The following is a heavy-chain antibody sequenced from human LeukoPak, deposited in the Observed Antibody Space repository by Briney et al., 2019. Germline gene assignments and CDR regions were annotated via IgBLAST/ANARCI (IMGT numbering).Heavy chain of an antibody. CDR1: GFTFSSYA. V-gene: IGHV3-64*04. J-gene: IGHJ4*02. CDR2: ISSNGGST. D-gene: IGHD4-23*01. CDR3: TGGPTVVTPVSY. Sequence: GGSLRLSCSASGFTFSSYAMHWVRQAPGKGLENVSVISSNGGSTYYADSVKGRFTISRDNSKNTLYLQMNSLRAEDTAVYYCTGGPTVVTPVSYWGQGTLVTVSS.